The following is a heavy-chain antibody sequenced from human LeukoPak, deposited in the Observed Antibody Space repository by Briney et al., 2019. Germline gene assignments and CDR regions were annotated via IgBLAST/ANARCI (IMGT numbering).Heavy chain of an antibody. D-gene: IGHD4-17*01. J-gene: IGHJ4*02. CDR3: ARASTTVPNLLDN. CDR2: INGDGSST. V-gene: IGHV3-74*01. Sequence: GGSLRLSCAASPFTLSSYWMHWVRQAPGKGLVWVSRINGDGSSTNYADSVKGRFTISRDNAKNTLYLQMNSLRAEDMSVYYCARASTTVPNLLDNWSQGTLVTVSS. CDR1: PFTLSSYW.